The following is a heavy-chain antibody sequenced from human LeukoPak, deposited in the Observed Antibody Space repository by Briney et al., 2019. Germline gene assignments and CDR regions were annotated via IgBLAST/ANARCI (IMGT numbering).Heavy chain of an antibody. Sequence: PGGSLRLSCAASGFTFSTYSMNWVRQAPGKGLEWVSSISSGNTYIYYADSLKGRFTVSRDNARNSLYLQMNSLRAEDTAVYYCARDYGSGRWDYYMDVWGKGTTVTVSS. J-gene: IGHJ6*03. V-gene: IGHV3-21*01. CDR2: ISSGNTYI. CDR3: ARDYGSGRWDYYMDV. D-gene: IGHD3-10*01. CDR1: GFTFSTYS.